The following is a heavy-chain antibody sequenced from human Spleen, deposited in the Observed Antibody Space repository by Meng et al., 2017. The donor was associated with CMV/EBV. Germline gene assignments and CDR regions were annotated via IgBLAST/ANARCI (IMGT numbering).Heavy chain of an antibody. J-gene: IGHJ5*02. CDR3: AKEEYSSGWQPGGWFDP. V-gene: IGHV3-23*01. CDR2: ISGSGGST. Sequence: GESLKISCAASGFTFSSYAMSWVRQAPGKGLEWVSAISGSGGSTYYADSVKGRFTISRDNSKNTLYLQMNSLRAEDTAVYYCAKEEYSSGWQPGGWFDPWGQGTLVTVSS. D-gene: IGHD6-19*01. CDR1: GFTFSSYA.